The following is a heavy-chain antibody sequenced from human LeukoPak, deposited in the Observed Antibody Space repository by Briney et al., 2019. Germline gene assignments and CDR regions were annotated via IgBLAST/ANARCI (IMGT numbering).Heavy chain of an antibody. D-gene: IGHD2-15*01. V-gene: IGHV1-18*01. J-gene: IGHJ2*01. Sequence: ASVKVSCKASGYTFTSYGISWVRQAPGQGLEWMGWISAYNGNTNYAQKLQGRVTMTTDTSTNTAYMELRSLRSDDTAVYFCARDLRRSVVVVAATPWYFDLWGRGTLVTVSS. CDR3: ARDLRRSVVVVAATPWYFDL. CDR2: ISAYNGNT. CDR1: GYTFTSYG.